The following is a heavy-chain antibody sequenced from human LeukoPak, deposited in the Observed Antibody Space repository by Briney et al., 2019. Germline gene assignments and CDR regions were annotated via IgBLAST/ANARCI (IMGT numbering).Heavy chain of an antibody. J-gene: IGHJ4*02. V-gene: IGHV1-69*04. D-gene: IGHD2/OR15-2a*01. CDR1: GGTFSSYA. CDR3: ATGETVLYYFDS. CDR2: IIPILGIA. Sequence: GASVKVSCKASGGTFSSYAISWVRQAPGQGLEWMGRIIPILGIANYAQKFQGRVTITADKSTSTVYMELKRLRSDDTAVYYCATGETVLYYFDSWGQGTLVTVSS.